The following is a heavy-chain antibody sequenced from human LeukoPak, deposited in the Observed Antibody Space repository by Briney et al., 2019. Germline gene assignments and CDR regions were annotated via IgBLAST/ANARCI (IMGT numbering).Heavy chain of an antibody. Sequence: GESLKISCKGFGYSFTTYWIIWVRQMPGKGLEWMGIIYPGNSDVRYSPSFQGQVTISVDKSISTAYLQWNSLKASDTAMYYCARRGATSLKWFDPWGQGTLVTVSS. CDR3: ARRGATSLKWFDP. CDR1: GYSFTTYW. CDR2: IYPGNSDV. V-gene: IGHV5-51*01. J-gene: IGHJ5*02.